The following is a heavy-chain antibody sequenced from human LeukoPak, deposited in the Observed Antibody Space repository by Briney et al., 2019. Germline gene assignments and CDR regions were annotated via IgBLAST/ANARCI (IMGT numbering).Heavy chain of an antibody. D-gene: IGHD3-22*01. CDR2: INPHSGGT. CDR1: GYTFTGYY. CDR3: ARDRYYYDSSSYFSAFDT. Sequence: GASVKVSCKASGYTFTGYYIHWVRQAPGQGLEWMGWINPHSGGTTYSQTFQGRVTMTSETSTNTAYMELKSLRSDDTAMYYCARDRYYYDSSSYFSAFDTWGQGTMVTVSS. J-gene: IGHJ3*02. V-gene: IGHV1-2*02.